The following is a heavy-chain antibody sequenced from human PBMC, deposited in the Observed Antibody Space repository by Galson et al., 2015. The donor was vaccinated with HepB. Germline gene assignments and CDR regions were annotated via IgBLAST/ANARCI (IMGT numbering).Heavy chain of an antibody. D-gene: IGHD6-13*01. J-gene: IGHJ4*02. CDR1: GFTFSNYA. CDR2: ISFDGINK. Sequence: SLRLSCAVSGFTFSNYAMHWVRQAPGKGLEWVAVISFDGINKYADSVKGRFTISRDNSKKTLYLQMNTLRVEDTAVYYCARGGVSFRAAGIFYWGQGTLVTVSS. V-gene: IGHV3-30*03. CDR3: ARGGVSFRAAGIFY.